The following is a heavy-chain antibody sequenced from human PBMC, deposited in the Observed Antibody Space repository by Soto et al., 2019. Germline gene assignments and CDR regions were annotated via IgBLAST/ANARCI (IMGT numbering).Heavy chain of an antibody. D-gene: IGHD5-12*01. CDR1: GFSLSSYD. Sequence: SETLSVTCTVAGFSLSSYDWIWIRQKPGKGLEWIGYIYYSGSTNYNPSLKSRVTISVDTSKNQFSLKLSSVTAADTAVYYCARYGATTTYYYYYYMDVWGKGTTVTVSS. CDR2: IYYSGST. J-gene: IGHJ6*03. V-gene: IGHV4-59*01. CDR3: ARYGATTTYYYYYYMDV.